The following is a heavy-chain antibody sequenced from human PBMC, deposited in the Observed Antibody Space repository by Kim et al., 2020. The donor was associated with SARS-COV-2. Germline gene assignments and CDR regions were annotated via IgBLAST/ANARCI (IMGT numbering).Heavy chain of an antibody. CDR2: IRSGSSHM. V-gene: IGHV3-21*06. Sequence: GGSLRLSCAGSGFIFNSYTINWVRQAPGKELEWVSSIRSGSSHMFFADAVKGRFIISRDDAKNSVFLQMNSLRAEDTAVYFCASAFNLPGYWGQGTLVTVSS. CDR1: GFIFNSYT. CDR3: ASAFNLPGY. J-gene: IGHJ4*02.